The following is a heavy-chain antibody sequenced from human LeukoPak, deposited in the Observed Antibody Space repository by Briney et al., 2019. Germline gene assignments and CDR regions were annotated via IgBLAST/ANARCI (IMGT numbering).Heavy chain of an antibody. D-gene: IGHD3-22*01. CDR3: ARYLSGSFDY. J-gene: IGHJ4*02. CDR2: ISYDGRNK. Sequence: GGSLRLSCAAAGFTFSTYNIHWVRQAPGKGLEWVAVISYDGRNKYFADSVKGRFTISRDNSRNTLYLQMNSLRAEDTAVYYCARYLSGSFDYWGQGTLVTVSS. CDR1: GFTFSTYN. V-gene: IGHV3-30*03.